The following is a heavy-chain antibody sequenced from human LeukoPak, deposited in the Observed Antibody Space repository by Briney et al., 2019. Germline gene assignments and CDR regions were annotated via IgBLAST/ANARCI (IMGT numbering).Heavy chain of an antibody. D-gene: IGHD2-2*02. Sequence: GGSLRLSCAASGFTFSNFAMGWVRQAQGLGLEGVPIISDSGDSTYSADSVKGRFTTSRDNSKNTLYLQMRTLRAEDTAIYYCAKGGATSCYTRLDYWGQGTLVTVSS. CDR2: ISDSGDST. CDR3: AKGGATSCYTRLDY. V-gene: IGHV3-23*01. J-gene: IGHJ4*02. CDR1: GFTFSNFA.